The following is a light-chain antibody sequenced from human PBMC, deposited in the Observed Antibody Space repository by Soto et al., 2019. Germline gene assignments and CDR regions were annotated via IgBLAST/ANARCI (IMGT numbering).Light chain of an antibody. CDR3: QTWCTGIHVV. V-gene: IGLV4-69*01. Sequence: QLVLTQSPSASASLGASIKLTCTLSSGHSSYAIAWHQQQPEKGPRYLMKLNSDGSHSKGDGITDRFSGSSSGAERYLTISGLQSEDEADYYCQTWCTGIHVVFGGGTKLTVL. CDR2: LNSDGSH. J-gene: IGLJ2*01. CDR1: SGHSSYA.